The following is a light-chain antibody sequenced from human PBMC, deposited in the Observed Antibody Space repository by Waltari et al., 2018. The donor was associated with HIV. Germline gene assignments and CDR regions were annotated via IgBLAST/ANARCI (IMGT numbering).Light chain of an antibody. CDR2: AVS. V-gene: IGLV2-14*01. CDR3: TSYTSSSTVV. J-gene: IGLJ2*01. CDR1: SRDVGGYNY. Sequence: QSALTQPASVSGSPGQSITISCTGTSRDVGGYNYVSWYQQHPDKVPKLMIYAVSNRPSGVSNRFSGSKSGNTASLTISGLQAEDEADYYCTSYTSSSTVVFGGGTKLTVL.